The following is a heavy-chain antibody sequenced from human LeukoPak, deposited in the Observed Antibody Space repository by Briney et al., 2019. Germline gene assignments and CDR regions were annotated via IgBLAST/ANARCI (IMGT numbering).Heavy chain of an antibody. CDR1: GGTFSSYA. J-gene: IGHJ4*02. V-gene: IGHV1-69*05. Sequence: SVKVSCKASGGTFSSYAISWVRQAPGQGLEWMGGIIPIFGTANYAQKFQGRVTITTDESTSTAYMELSSLRSEDTAVYYCARGGSDYYDSSGYYSHFDYWGQGTLVTISS. CDR2: IIPIFGTA. CDR3: ARGGSDYYDSSGYYSHFDY. D-gene: IGHD3-22*01.